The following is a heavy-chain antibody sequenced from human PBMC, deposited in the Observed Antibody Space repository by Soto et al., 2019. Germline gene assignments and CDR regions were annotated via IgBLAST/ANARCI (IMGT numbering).Heavy chain of an antibody. V-gene: IGHV1-69*02. D-gene: IGHD3-9*01. CDR2: IIPILGIA. Sequence: QVQLVQSGAEVKKPGSSVKVSCKASGGTFSSYPISWVRQAPGQGLEWMGRIIPILGIANYAQKFQGRVTITAAKSTSTAKMELCRLRSDDTAVYYFARGTGDYDILTGARYLDYRGQGTLVTVSS. J-gene: IGHJ4*02. CDR3: ARGTGDYDILTGARYLDY. CDR1: GGTFSSYP.